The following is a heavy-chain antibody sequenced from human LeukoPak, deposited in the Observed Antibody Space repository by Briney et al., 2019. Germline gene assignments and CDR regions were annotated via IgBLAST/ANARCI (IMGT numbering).Heavy chain of an antibody. CDR2: ISAYNGNT. CDR1: GYTFTSYG. V-gene: IGHV1-18*01. CDR3: ARDVGEYCSSFNCYASNC. J-gene: IGHJ4*02. Sequence: GASVKVSCKASGYTFTSYGISWVRQAPGQGLEWMGWISAYNGNTNYAQKFQGRVTMTRDTSISTAYMELSRLRSDDTAVYYCARDVGEYCSSFNCYASNCWGQGTLITVSS. D-gene: IGHD2-2*01.